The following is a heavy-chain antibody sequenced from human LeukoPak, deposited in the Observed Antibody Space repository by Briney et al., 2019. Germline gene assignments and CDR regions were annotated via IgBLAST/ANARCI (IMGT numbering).Heavy chain of an antibody. J-gene: IGHJ4*02. CDR1: GFTFSDYY. D-gene: IGHD3-10*01. CDR3: AKDPYYYGSGSYYNVILWSFGFDY. CDR2: ISSSGSTI. V-gene: IGHV3-11*04. Sequence: GGSLRLSCAASGFTFSDYYMSWIREAQGEGLGWVSYISSSGSTIYYADSVKGRFTISRDNAKNSLYLQMNSLRAEDTAVYYCAKDPYYYGSGSYYNVILWSFGFDYWGQGTLVTVSS.